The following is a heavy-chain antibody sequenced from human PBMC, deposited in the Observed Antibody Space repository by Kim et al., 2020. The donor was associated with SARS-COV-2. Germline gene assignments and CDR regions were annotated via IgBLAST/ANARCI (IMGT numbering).Heavy chain of an antibody. CDR2: ISYDGSNK. D-gene: IGHD3-22*01. V-gene: IGHV3-30*03. Sequence: GGSLRLSCAASGFTFSSYGMHWVRQAPGKGLEWVAVISYDGSNKYYAASVKGRFIISRDNSKNTTYLQMNSLRAEDTAVYYCARDSGRITMIVVVITGIDYWGQGTLVTVSS. J-gene: IGHJ4*02. CDR3: ARDSGRITMIVVVITGIDY. CDR1: GFTFSSYG.